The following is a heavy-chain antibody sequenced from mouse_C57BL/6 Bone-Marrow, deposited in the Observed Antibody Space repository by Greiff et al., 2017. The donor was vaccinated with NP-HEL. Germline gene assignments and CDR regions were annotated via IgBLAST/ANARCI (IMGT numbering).Heavy chain of an antibody. CDR1: GYAFTNYL. D-gene: IGHD3-2*02. CDR2: INPGSGGT. V-gene: IGHV1-54*01. Sequence: QVQLQQSGAVLVRPGTSVKVSCKASGYAFTNYLIEWVKQRPGQGLEWIGVINPGSGGTNYNEKFKGKATLTADKSSSTAYMQLSSLTSEDSAVYFGARRLYGDYFDYWGQGTTLTVSS. J-gene: IGHJ2*01. CDR3: ARRLYGDYFDY.